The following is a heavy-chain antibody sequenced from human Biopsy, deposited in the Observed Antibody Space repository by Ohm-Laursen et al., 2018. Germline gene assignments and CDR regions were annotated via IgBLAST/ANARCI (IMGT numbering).Heavy chain of an antibody. J-gene: IGHJ6*02. Sequence: GTLSLTCSVYGGSFSGYYWSWIRQPPGKGLEWIGYINHSGHTNYNPSLKSRLTMSVDTSKNQFSLKLTSVTAADTAVYYCARDRIAYCTATSYDNFGLDVWGQGTTVTVSS. CDR2: INHSGHT. D-gene: IGHD2-8*02. V-gene: IGHV4-34*01. CDR1: GGSFSGYY. CDR3: ARDRIAYCTATSYDNFGLDV.